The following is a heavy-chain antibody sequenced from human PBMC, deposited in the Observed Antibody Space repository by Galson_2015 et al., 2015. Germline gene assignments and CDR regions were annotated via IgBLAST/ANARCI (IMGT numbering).Heavy chain of an antibody. D-gene: IGHD3-10*01. Sequence: SVKVSCKASGGTFSNYAISWVRQAPGQGLEWMGGIIPIFGTAHYAQKFQGRVTITADESTSTAYMELSSLRSEDTAVYYCASSYGKIMPEIRYYGMDVWGQGTTVTVSS. V-gene: IGHV1-69*13. CDR1: GGTFSNYA. J-gene: IGHJ6*02. CDR2: IIPIFGTA. CDR3: ASSYGKIMPEIRYYGMDV.